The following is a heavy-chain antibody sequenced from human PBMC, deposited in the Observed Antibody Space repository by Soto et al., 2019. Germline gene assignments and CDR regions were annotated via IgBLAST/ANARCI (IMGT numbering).Heavy chain of an antibody. D-gene: IGHD2-15*01. CDR1: GFTFSSYW. CDR2: IKQDGSEK. Sequence: EVQLVESGGGLVQPGGSLRLSCAASGFTFSSYWMSWVRQAPGKGLEWVANIKQDGSEKYYVDSVKGRFTISRDNAKNSLYLQMNSLRAEDTAVYYCARDFYSYCSGGRCYSDEYFQHWGQGTLVTVSS. V-gene: IGHV3-7*01. CDR3: ARDFYSYCSGGRCYSDEYFQH. J-gene: IGHJ1*01.